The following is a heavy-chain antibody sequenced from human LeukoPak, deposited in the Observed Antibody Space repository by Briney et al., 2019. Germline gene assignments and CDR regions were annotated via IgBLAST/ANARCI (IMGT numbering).Heavy chain of an antibody. D-gene: IGHD4-23*01. CDR1: VGSMSSYY. CDR3: ARGSPVRWLGTYYFDS. Sequence: SETLSLTCTFSVGSMSSYYWSWIRQPPGKGLELIGYIYFTGSHNYNTSLKSRVPISVDTSKNHFSLNLSSVTAADTAVYYCARGSPVRWLGTYYFDSWGQGTLVTVSS. J-gene: IGHJ4*02. V-gene: IGHV4-59*01. CDR2: IYFTGSH.